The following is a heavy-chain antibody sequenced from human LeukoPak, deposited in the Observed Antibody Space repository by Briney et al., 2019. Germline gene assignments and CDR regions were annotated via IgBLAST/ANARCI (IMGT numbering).Heavy chain of an antibody. D-gene: IGHD3-3*01. CDR2: IYYSGST. CDR3: ARGTYYDFWSGYCYYFDY. CDR1: GGSISSSSYY. Sequence: SETLSLTCTVSGGSISSSSYYWSWIRQPPGKGLEWIGYIYYSGSTNYNPSLKSRVTISVDTSKNQFSLKLSSVTAADTAVYYCARGTYYDFWSGYCYYFDYWGQGTLVTVSS. J-gene: IGHJ4*02. V-gene: IGHV4-61*01.